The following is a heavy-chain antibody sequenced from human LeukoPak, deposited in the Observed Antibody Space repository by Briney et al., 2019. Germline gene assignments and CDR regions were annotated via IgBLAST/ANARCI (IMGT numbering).Heavy chain of an antibody. V-gene: IGHV3-11*01. Sequence: GGSLRLSCAASGFTFSGHYMSWIRQAPGKGLEWVSYISSSGSNIYYVDSVKGRFTISRDNAKNSLSLQMNSLRAEDTAVYYCARNTGELDYWGQGTLVTVSS. CDR2: ISSSGSNI. CDR3: ARNTGELDY. D-gene: IGHD7-27*01. J-gene: IGHJ4*02. CDR1: GFTFSGHY.